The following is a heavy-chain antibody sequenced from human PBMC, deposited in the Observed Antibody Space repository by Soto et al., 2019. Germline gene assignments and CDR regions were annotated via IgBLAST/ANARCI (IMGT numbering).Heavy chain of an antibody. CDR1: GGTFSSYT. J-gene: IGHJ5*02. D-gene: IGHD2-2*01. V-gene: IGHV1-69*02. CDR2: IIPILGIA. CDR3: ARSAVVPAAMSVGRGHAAHYNWFDP. Sequence: GASVKVSCKASGGTFSSYTISCVRQAPGQGLEWMGRIIPILGIANYAQKFQGRVTITADKSTSTAYMELSSLRSEDTAVYYCARSAVVPAAMSVGRGHAAHYNWFDPWGQGTLVTVSS.